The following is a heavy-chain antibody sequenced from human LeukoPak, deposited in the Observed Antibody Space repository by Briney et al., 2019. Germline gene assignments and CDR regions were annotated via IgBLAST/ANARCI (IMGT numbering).Heavy chain of an antibody. V-gene: IGHV3-7*01. J-gene: IGHJ4*02. Sequence: GGSLRLSCAASGFTFSNYWMTWVRQAPGKGLEWVANIKLDGSEKYYVDSVKGRFTISRGNAKNSVFLQMNSLRAEDTAVYYCARSLDYGGHCFFDYWGQGTLVTVSS. CDR1: GFTFSNYW. CDR2: IKLDGSEK. D-gene: IGHD4-23*01. CDR3: ARSLDYGGHCFFDY.